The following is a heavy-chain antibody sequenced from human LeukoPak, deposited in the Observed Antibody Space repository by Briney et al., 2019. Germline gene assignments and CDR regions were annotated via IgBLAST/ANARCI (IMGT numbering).Heavy chain of an antibody. J-gene: IGHJ4*02. CDR2: IIQDGSDK. D-gene: IGHD3-22*01. V-gene: IGHV3-7*01. CDR3: ARDFSDTSGCFDY. Sequence: GGSLRLSCEASGFTFSLNWMSWVRQAPGKGLEWVANIIQDGSDKYYVDSVKGRFTISRENAKNSLYLQMNSLRAEYTAVYYCARDFSDTSGCFDYWGQGTLVTVSS. CDR1: GFTFSLNW.